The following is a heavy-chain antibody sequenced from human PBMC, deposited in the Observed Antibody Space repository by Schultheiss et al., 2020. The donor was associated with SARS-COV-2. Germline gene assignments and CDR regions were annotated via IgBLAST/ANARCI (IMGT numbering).Heavy chain of an antibody. J-gene: IGHJ6*02. CDR1: GFTFSSYS. V-gene: IGHV3-30*03. D-gene: IGHD6-25*01. Sequence: GGSLRLSCAASGFTFSSYSMNWVRQAPGKGLEWVAVISYDGSNKYYADSVKGRFTISRDNSKNTLYLQMNSLRAEDTAVYYCARGAGSYYGMDVWGQGTTVTVSS. CDR2: ISYDGSNK. CDR3: ARGAGSYYGMDV.